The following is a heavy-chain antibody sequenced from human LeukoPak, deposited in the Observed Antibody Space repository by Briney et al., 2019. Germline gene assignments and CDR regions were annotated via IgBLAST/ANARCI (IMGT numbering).Heavy chain of an antibody. V-gene: IGHV3-30*18. D-gene: IGHD1-26*01. Sequence: GRSLRLSCGASGFIFSSYGMHWVRQAPGKGLEWVAVISYDESNKYYADSVKGRFTISRDNSKNTLYLQMNSLRAEDTAVYYCAKDHSGSYCPNWFDPWGQGTLLTVSS. J-gene: IGHJ5*02. CDR1: GFIFSSYG. CDR2: ISYDESNK. CDR3: AKDHSGSYCPNWFDP.